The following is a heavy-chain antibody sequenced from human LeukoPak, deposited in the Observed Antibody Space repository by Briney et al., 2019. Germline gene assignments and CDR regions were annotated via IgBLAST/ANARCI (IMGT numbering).Heavy chain of an antibody. CDR1: GFTVSSNY. CDR3: ARGSTVTIYYYYGMDV. D-gene: IGHD4-17*01. Sequence: GGSLRLSCAASGFTVSSNYMSWVRQAPGKGLEWVSAIYSGGSTYYADSVKGRFTISRDNSKNTLYLQMNSLRAEDTAVYYCARGSTVTIYYYYGMDVWGQGTTVTVSS. CDR2: IYSGGST. J-gene: IGHJ6*02. V-gene: IGHV3-66*01.